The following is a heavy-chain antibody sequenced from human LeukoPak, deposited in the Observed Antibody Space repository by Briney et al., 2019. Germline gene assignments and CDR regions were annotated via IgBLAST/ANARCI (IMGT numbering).Heavy chain of an antibody. CDR1: GLTFSNYW. CDR2: ISQDGSEK. J-gene: IGHJ4*02. D-gene: IGHD2-8*01. Sequence: GGPLTLSCGVSGLTFSNYWWSWVRQAPGKGLEWVATISQDGSEKIYADSVKGRLIISRDNAKSSLYLQMNSLRVEDTAVYYCARECTYEGLVYWGQGTLVTVSS. CDR3: ARECTYEGLVY. V-gene: IGHV3-7*01.